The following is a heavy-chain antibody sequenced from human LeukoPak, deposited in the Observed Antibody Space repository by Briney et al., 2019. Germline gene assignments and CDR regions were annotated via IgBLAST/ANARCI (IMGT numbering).Heavy chain of an antibody. V-gene: IGHV3-48*03. D-gene: IGHD6-13*01. J-gene: IGHJ4*02. Sequence: GGSLRLSCAASGFTFSSYEMNWVRQAPGKGLEWVAYISSSGSTIYYADSVKGRFTISRDNPKNSLYLQMNSLTAEDTAVYYCARDKWYSSSWFPCDYWGQGTLVTVSS. CDR2: ISSSGSTI. CDR3: ARDKWYSSSWFPCDY. CDR1: GFTFSSYE.